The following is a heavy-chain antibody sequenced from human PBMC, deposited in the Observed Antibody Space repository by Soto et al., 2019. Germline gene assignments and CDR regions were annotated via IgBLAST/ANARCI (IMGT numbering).Heavy chain of an antibody. CDR3: ARGAHIYGYVLDY. CDR2: VNAGNGYT. J-gene: IGHJ4*02. CDR1: GYTFTSNA. D-gene: IGHD5-18*01. Sequence: ASVKVSCKSSGYTFTSNAIHWVRQAPGQSLEWMGWVNAGNGYTKYLQNFQGRVTITSDTSASTAYMELNSLRSEDTAVYYCARGAHIYGYVLDYWGQGTLVTVSS. V-gene: IGHV1-3*01.